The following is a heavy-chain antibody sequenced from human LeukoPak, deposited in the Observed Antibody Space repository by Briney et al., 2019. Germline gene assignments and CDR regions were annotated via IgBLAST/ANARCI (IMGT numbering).Heavy chain of an antibody. J-gene: IGHJ4*02. D-gene: IGHD6-19*01. CDR3: AREWLGKYYFDY. CDR1: GYSISSGYY. Sequence: KPSETLSLTCTVSGYSISSGYYWGWIRQPPGKGLEWIGSIYYSGSTYYNPSLKSRVTISVDTSKNQFSLKLSSVTAADTAVYYCAREWLGKYYFDYWGQGTLVTVSS. V-gene: IGHV4-38-2*02. CDR2: IYYSGST.